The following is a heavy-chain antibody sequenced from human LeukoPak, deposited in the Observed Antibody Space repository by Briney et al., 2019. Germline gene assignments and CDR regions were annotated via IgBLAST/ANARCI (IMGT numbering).Heavy chain of an antibody. CDR1: GFTFSSYG. CDR3: AKAWVPRAYYYYGMDV. J-gene: IGHJ6*02. Sequence: GGSLTLSCVASGFTFSSYGMHWVRQAPGKGLEWVAFIRYDGSNKYYADSVKGRFTISRDNSKNTLYLQMNSLRAEDMAVYYCAKAWVPRAYYYYGMDVWGQGTTVTVSS. D-gene: IGHD1-1*01. V-gene: IGHV3-30*02. CDR2: IRYDGSNK.